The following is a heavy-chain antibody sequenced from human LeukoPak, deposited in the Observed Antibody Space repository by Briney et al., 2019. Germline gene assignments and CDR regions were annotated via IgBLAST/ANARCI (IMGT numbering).Heavy chain of an antibody. V-gene: IGHV1-2*02. CDR3: ARTYRHGRFDN. D-gene: IGHD1-1*01. CDR1: GYTFTAYY. CDR2: INPNSGGT. Sequence: GASVKVSCKASGYTFTAYYMHSVRQAPGQGREWMGWINPNSGGTNYAQRFQGRVTITTDTSISTPYMELRRLTSDDTAVYHCARTYRHGRFDNWGQGTLVTVSS. J-gene: IGHJ4*02.